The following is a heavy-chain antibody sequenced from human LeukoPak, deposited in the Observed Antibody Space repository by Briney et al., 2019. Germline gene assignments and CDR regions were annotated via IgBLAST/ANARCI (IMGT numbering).Heavy chain of an antibody. Sequence: PGGSLRLSCAASGFTFDDYGMSWARQAPGKGLEWVSGINWNGGSTGYADSVKGRFTISRDNAKNSLYLQMNSLRAEDTALYYCSAASSGNAAEGDYWGQGTLVTVSS. D-gene: IGHD6-25*01. V-gene: IGHV3-20*04. J-gene: IGHJ4*02. CDR2: INWNGGST. CDR1: GFTFDDYG. CDR3: SAASSGNAAEGDY.